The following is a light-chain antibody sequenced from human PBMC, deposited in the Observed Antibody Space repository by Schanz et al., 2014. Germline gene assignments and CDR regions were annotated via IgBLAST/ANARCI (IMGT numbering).Light chain of an antibody. CDR2: GAS. Sequence: EIVMTQSPATLSVSPGERATLSCRASQSISGNLVWYQHKPGQAPRLLIYGASTRATGIPARFSGSGSGTEFTLTISSLQSEDFAVYYCHQYDKWPWTFGQGTKVETK. CDR1: QSISGN. CDR3: HQYDKWPWT. J-gene: IGKJ1*01. V-gene: IGKV3-15*01.